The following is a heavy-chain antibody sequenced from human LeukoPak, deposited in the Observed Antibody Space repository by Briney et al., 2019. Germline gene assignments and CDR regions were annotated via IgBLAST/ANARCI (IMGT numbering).Heavy chain of an antibody. D-gene: IGHD3-10*01. CDR3: ASYGSGSPIDY. Sequence: ASVKVSCKASGYTFTSYYMHWVRQAPGQGLEWMGIINPSGGSTSNAQKFQGRVTMTRDTSTSTVYMELSSLRSEDTAVYYCASYGSGSPIDYWGQGTLVTVSS. CDR2: INPSGGST. V-gene: IGHV1-46*01. CDR1: GYTFTSYY. J-gene: IGHJ4*02.